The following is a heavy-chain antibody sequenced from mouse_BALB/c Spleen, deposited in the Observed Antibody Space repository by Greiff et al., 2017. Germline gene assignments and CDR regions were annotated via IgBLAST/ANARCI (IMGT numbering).Heavy chain of an antibody. CDR1: GFTFSSYT. J-gene: IGHJ3*01. Sequence: EVKVVESGGGLVKPGGSLKLSCAASGFTFSSYTMSWVRQTPEKRLEWVATISSGGGNTYYPDSVKGRFTISRDNAKNKLYLQMSSLRSEDTALYYCARYEDGYYPTWFAYWGQGTLVTVSA. D-gene: IGHD2-3*01. CDR3: ARYEDGYYPTWFAY. V-gene: IGHV5-9*03. CDR2: ISSGGGNT.